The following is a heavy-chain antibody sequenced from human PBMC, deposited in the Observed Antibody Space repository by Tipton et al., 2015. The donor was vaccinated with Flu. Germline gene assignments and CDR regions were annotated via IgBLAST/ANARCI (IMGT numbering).Heavy chain of an antibody. CDR2: IKSKTDSGTR. V-gene: IGHV3-15*01. CDR3: TAGVGATDHDY. CDR1: GLTFSEAW. D-gene: IGHD1-26*01. Sequence: LRLSCVASGLTFSEAWMSWVRQAPGKGLEWVGRIKSKTDSGTRDFAAPVKGRFSISRDDSKNTLYLQMNSLKIEDTAVYYCTAGVGATDHDYWGQGTLVTVSS. J-gene: IGHJ4*02.